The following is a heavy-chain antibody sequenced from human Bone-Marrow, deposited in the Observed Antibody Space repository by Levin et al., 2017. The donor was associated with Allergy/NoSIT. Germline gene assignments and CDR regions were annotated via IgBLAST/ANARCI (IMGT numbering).Heavy chain of an antibody. CDR2: IGTAGDT. J-gene: IGHJ3*02. CDR3: ARGPGYYDSSGYYSYAFDI. D-gene: IGHD3-22*01. CDR1: GFTFSSYD. Sequence: GGSLRLSCAASGFTFSSYDMHWVRQATGKGLEWVSAIGTAGDTYYPGSVKGRFTISRENAKNSLYLQMNSLRAGDTAVYYCARGPGYYDSSGYYSYAFDIWGQGTMVTVSS. V-gene: IGHV3-13*01.